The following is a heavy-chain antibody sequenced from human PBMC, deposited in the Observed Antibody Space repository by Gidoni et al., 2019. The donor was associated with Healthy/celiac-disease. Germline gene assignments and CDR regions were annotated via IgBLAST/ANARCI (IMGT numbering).Heavy chain of an antibody. V-gene: IGHV4-31*03. CDR1: GGSITSGGHY. Sequence: QVQLQESGPGLVKPSQTLSLTCTVPGGSITSGGHYWSCIRQHPGKGLVWIGYIYYSGITYYNPSLKSRVTISVDTSKNQFSLKLSSVTAADTAVYYCARGVPIAAAGYPNWFDPWGQGTLVTVSS. CDR2: IYYSGIT. CDR3: ARGVPIAAAGYPNWFDP. J-gene: IGHJ5*01. D-gene: IGHD6-13*01.